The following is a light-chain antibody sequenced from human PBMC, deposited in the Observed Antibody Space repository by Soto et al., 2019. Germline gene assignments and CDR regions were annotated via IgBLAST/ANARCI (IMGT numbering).Light chain of an antibody. Sequence: SVLTQPASVSGSPGQTSTIACTGTSSDVVSHIAITWYQQPPGKVPRLIIYDVTKRPSGISNRFSGSKSGNSASLTISGLQAEDEADYSCCSFTNSGTFVFGTGTKVTAL. CDR3: CSFTNSGTFV. CDR1: SSDVVSHIA. V-gene: IGLV2-23*02. J-gene: IGLJ1*01. CDR2: DVT.